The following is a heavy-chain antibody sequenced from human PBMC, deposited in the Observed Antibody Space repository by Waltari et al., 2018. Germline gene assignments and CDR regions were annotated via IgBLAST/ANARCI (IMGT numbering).Heavy chain of an antibody. CDR3: ARAIVGASYGMDV. Sequence: VQLVQSGAEVKKPGASVKVSCKAAGYTFTSYDINWVRQAPGKGLAWVSVIYSGGSTYYADSVKGRFTISRDNSKNTLYLQMNSLRAEDTAVYYCARAIVGASYGMDVWGQGTTVTVSS. CDR1: GYTFTSYD. D-gene: IGHD1-26*01. V-gene: IGHV3-53*01. CDR2: IYSGGST. J-gene: IGHJ6*02.